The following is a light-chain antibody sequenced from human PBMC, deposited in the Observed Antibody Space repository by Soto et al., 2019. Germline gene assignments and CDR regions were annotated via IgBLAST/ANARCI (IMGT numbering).Light chain of an antibody. CDR2: DAS. J-gene: IGKJ5*01. V-gene: IGKV3-11*01. CDR3: QQRSNWPPIT. CDR1: QSINNY. Sequence: EIVLTQSPATLSLSPGERATLSCRASQSINNYLARYQQKPGQAPRLLIYDASNRATGIPARFSGSGSGTDFTLTISSLEPEDFAVYYCQQRSNWPPITFGQGTRLEIK.